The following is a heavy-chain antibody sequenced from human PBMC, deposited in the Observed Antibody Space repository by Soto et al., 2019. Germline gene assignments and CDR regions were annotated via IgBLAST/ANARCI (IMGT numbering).Heavy chain of an antibody. J-gene: IGHJ4*02. CDR1: GYTFTSYD. V-gene: IGHV1-8*01. CDR3: ARLGGSYAVPHFDY. CDR2: MNPNSGNT. Sequence: ASVKVSCKASGYTFTSYDINWVRQATGQGLEWMGWMNPNSGNTGYAQKFQGRVTMTRNTSISTAYMELSSLRSEDTAVYYCARLGGSYAVPHFDYWGQGTLVTVSS. D-gene: IGHD1-26*01.